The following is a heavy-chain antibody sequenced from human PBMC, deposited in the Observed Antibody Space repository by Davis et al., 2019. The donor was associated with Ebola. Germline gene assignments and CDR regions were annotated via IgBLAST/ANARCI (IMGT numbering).Heavy chain of an antibody. J-gene: IGHJ4*02. CDR3: ARDRFSSNWGDYFNS. CDR1: GFTFRTYS. Sequence: GESLKISCAASGFTFRTYSMTWVRQAPRRGLEWVSSILVSGTYIYYADSVKGRFTISRDDAKNSLYLQMDSLRGEDTAVYYCARDRFSSNWGDYFNSWGQGTLVTVSS. CDR2: ILVSGTYI. V-gene: IGHV3-21*01. D-gene: IGHD6-13*01.